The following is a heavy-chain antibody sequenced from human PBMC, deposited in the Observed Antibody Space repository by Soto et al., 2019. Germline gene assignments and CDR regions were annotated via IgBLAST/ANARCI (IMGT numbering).Heavy chain of an antibody. V-gene: IGHV1-69*06. CDR3: ARLARNGGDYYYYGMDV. CDR2: IIPIFGTA. CDR1: GGTFSSYA. J-gene: IGHJ6*02. Sequence: GASVKVSCKASGGTFSSYAISWVRQAPGQGLEWMGGIIPIFGTANYAQKFQGRVTITADKSTSTAYMELSSLRSEDTAVYYCARLARNGGDYYYYGMDVWGQGTTVTVSS. D-gene: IGHD6-25*01.